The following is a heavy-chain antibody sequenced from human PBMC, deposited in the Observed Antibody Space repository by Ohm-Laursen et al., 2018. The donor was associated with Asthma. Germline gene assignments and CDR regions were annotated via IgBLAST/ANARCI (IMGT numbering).Heavy chain of an antibody. V-gene: IGHV3-7*01. CDR3: ARGGTLEDYGDYCFDY. J-gene: IGHJ4*02. CDR1: GFTFSSYW. CDR2: INQDGSQK. Sequence: GSLRLSCTAPGFTFSSYWMSWVRQAPGKGLEWVANINQDGSQKYYVDSVKGRFTLSRINAKNSLSLQMNSLRAEDTAVYYCARGGTLEDYGDYCFDYWGQGTLVTVSS. D-gene: IGHD4-17*01.